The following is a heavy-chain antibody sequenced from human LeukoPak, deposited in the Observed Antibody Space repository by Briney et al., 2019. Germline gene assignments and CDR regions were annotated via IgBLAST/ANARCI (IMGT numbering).Heavy chain of an antibody. Sequence: GGSLRLSCAASGFTFSSYGMHWVRQAPGKGLEWVAVIWYDGSNKYYADSVKGRFTISRDNSKNTLYLQMNSLRAEDTAVYYCARDIGGGSCYSCGMDVWGQGTTVTVSS. V-gene: IGHV3-33*01. CDR3: ARDIGGGSCYSCGMDV. CDR1: GFTFSSYG. D-gene: IGHD2-15*01. CDR2: IWYDGSNK. J-gene: IGHJ6*02.